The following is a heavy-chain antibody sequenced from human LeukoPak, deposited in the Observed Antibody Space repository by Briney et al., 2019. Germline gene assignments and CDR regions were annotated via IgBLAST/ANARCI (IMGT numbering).Heavy chain of an antibody. J-gene: IGHJ4*02. V-gene: IGHV4-34*01. CDR3: ARGAILGYFDWLFDY. D-gene: IGHD3-9*01. CDR1: GGSFSGYY. Sequence: PSETLSLTCAVYGGSFSGYYWSWIRQPPGKGLEWIGEINHSGSTNYNPSLKSRVTISVDTSKNQFSLKLSSVTAADTAVYYCARGAILGYFDWLFDYWGQGTLVTVSS. CDR2: INHSGST.